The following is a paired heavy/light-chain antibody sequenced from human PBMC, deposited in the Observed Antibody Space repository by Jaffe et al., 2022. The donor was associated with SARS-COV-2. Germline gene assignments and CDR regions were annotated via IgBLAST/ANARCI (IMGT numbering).Heavy chain of an antibody. J-gene: IGHJ6*02. D-gene: IGHD6-13*01. CDR3: ARDKRQQLGISQNYYYYGMDV. Sequence: EVQLVESGGGLIQPGGSLRLSCAASGFTVSSNYMSWVRQAPGKGLEWVSVIYSGGSTYYADSVKGRFTISRDNSKNTLYLQMNSLRAEDTAVYYCARDKRQQLGISQNYYYYGMDVWGQGTTVTVSS. CDR2: IYSGGST. CDR1: GFTVSSNY. V-gene: IGHV3-53*01.
Light chain of an antibody. CDR3: QQYGSSLSIT. CDR2: GAS. CDR1: QSVSSSY. J-gene: IGKJ5*01. V-gene: IGKV3-20*01. Sequence: EIVLTQSPGTLSLSPGERATLSCRASQSVSSSYLAWYQQKPGQAPRLLIYGASSRATGIPDRFSGSGSGTDFTLTISRLEPEDFAVYYCQQYGSSLSITFGQGTRLEIK.